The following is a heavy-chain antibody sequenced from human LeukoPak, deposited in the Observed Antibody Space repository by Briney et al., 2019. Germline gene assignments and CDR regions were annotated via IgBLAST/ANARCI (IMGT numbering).Heavy chain of an antibody. Sequence: PGGSLRLSCAASGFTFSSYSMNWVRQAPGKGLEWVSSITSSSSYIYYADSVKGRFTISRDNAKNSLYLQMNSLRAEGTAIYYCAREPSLPAAITAPGAFDPWGQGTLVTVSS. CDR1: GFTFSSYS. V-gene: IGHV3-21*01. CDR2: ITSSSSYI. CDR3: AREPSLPAAITAPGAFDP. J-gene: IGHJ5*02. D-gene: IGHD2-2*02.